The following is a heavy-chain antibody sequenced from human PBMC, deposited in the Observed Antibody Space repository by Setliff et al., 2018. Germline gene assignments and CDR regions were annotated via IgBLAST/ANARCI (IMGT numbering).Heavy chain of an antibody. CDR2: IYPGDSDT. D-gene: IGHD3-3*01. V-gene: IGHV5-51*01. J-gene: IGHJ3*01. CDR3: VRAGWTRPFDV. CDR1: GYSFITYW. Sequence: PGESLKISCTGSGYSFITYWIGWVRQMLGKGLEWMGIIYPGDSDTRYSPSFQGQVTISADKSITTAYLQWSSLKASDTAIYYCVRAGWTRPFDVWGQGTMVTVSS.